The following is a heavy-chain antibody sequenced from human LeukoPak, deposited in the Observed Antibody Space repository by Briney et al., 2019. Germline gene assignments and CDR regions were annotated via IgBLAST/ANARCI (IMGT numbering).Heavy chain of an antibody. J-gene: IGHJ4*02. CDR1: GFTFSTFA. Sequence: GGSLRLSCAASGFTFSTFAMNWVRQAPGKGLEWVSAISGSGGSTFYADSVKGRFTISRDNSKKMVYLQMNSLRAEDTAVYYCAKDLTSGWVRRDYWGQGTLVTVSS. D-gene: IGHD5-12*01. CDR3: AKDLTSGWVRRDY. CDR2: ISGSGGST. V-gene: IGHV3-23*01.